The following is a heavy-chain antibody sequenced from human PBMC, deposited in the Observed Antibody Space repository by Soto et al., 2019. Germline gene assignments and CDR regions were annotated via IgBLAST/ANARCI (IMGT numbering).Heavy chain of an antibody. J-gene: IGHJ5*02. CDR1: GGTFSSYT. CDR3: ARGGGRVTSVSAVGWFDP. D-gene: IGHD4-17*01. Sequence: QVQLVQSGAEVKKPGSSVKVSCKASGGTFSSYTISWVRQAPGQGLEWMGRIIPILGIANYAQKFQGRVTITADKSTSTAYMEVSSLGSGETAVYYCARGGGRVTSVSAVGWFDPWGQGSLVTVAS. CDR2: IIPILGIA. V-gene: IGHV1-69*02.